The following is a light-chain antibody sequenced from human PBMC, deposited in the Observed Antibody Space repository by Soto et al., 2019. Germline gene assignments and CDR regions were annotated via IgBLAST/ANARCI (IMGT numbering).Light chain of an antibody. CDR3: QQYGSSPWT. CDR1: QSFSSSY. CDR2: GAT. V-gene: IGKV3-20*01. Sequence: EIVLTQSPGTLSLSPGERAALSYRASQSFSSSYLAWYQQKPGQAPSLLIYGATIRATDIPDRFSGSGSGTDFTLTISRLEPEDFAVYYCQQYGSSPWTFGQGTKVVIK. J-gene: IGKJ1*01.